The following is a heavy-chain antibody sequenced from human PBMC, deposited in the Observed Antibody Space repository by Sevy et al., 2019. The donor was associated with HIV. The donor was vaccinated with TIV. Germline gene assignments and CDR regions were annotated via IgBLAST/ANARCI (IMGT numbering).Heavy chain of an antibody. J-gene: IGHJ6*02. Sequence: GGSLRLSCAASGFTFSSYSMNWVRQAPGKGLEWVSSISSSSSYIYYADSVKGRFTISRDNTKNSLYLQMNSLRAEDTAVYYCASHQGGYYDFWSGYPYYYYGMDVWGQGTTVTVSS. CDR1: GFTFSSYS. CDR3: ASHQGGYYDFWSGYPYYYYGMDV. D-gene: IGHD3-3*01. CDR2: ISSSSSYI. V-gene: IGHV3-21*01.